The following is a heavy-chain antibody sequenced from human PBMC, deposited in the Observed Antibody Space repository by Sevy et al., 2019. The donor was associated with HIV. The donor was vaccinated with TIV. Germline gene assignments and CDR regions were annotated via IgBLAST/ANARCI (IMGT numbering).Heavy chain of an antibody. V-gene: IGHV1-69*04. J-gene: IGHJ4*02. D-gene: IGHD3-22*01. CDR2: IIPILGIA. CDR3: ARDLLTGYYDSSGYYYFDY. CDR1: GGTFSSYA. Sequence: ASVKVSCKASGGTFSSYAISWVRQAPGQGLEWMGRIIPILGIANYAQKFQGTVTITADKSTSTAYMELSSLRSEDTAVYYCARDLLTGYYDSSGYYYFDYWGQGTLVTVSS.